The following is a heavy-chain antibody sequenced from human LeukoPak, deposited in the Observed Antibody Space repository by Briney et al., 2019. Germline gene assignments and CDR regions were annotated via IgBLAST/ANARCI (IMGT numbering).Heavy chain of an antibody. J-gene: IGHJ4*02. CDR3: ARGGGDYNPFDY. D-gene: IGHD4-17*01. V-gene: IGHV3-53*04. Sequence: GGSLRLSCAVSGFTVSSNYMSWVRQAPGKGLEWVSVMYSGGSTYYADSVKGRFTISRHNSKNTLYLEINSLRPDDTAVYYCARGGGDYNPFDYWGQRTLVTVSS. CDR1: GFTVSSNY. CDR2: MYSGGST.